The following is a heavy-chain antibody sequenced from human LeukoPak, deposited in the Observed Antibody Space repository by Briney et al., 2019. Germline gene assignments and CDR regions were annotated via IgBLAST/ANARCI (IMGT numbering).Heavy chain of an antibody. CDR3: ARTRQYSSTWGFDY. V-gene: IGHV1-3*03. CDR1: GYSFISYV. D-gene: IGHD6-13*01. Sequence: ASVKVSCKASGYSFISYVIHWVCQAPGQRLEWMGWINAGNGNTKYSQEFQGRVTITKDTSASTVYMELSSLRSEDMSVYYCARTRQYSSTWGFDYWGQGTLVTVSS. J-gene: IGHJ4*02. CDR2: INAGNGNT.